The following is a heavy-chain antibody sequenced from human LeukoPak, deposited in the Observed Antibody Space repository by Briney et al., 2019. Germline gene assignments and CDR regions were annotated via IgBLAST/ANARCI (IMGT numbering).Heavy chain of an antibody. CDR2: IYYSGST. CDR1: GGSISSYY. CDR3: AREQRVSAAAGILTDY. J-gene: IGHJ4*02. Sequence: SETLSLTCTVSGGSISSYYWSWIRQPPGKGLEWIGYIYYSGSTNYNPSLKSRVTMSVDTSKNQFSLKLSSVTAADTAVYYCAREQRVSAAAGILTDYWGQGTLVTVSS. V-gene: IGHV4-59*12. D-gene: IGHD6-13*01.